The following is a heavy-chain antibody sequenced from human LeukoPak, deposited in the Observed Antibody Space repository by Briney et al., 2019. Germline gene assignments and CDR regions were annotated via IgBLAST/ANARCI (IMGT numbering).Heavy chain of an antibody. CDR2: IYSSGST. V-gene: IGHV4-4*08. Sequence: PSETLSLTCTVSGGSISSYYWSWIRQPPGKWLEWIGSIYSSGSTYYNPSLKSRVTISVDTSQNQFSLRLNSVTAADTAVYYCARGGPGYAFDIWGQGTMVTVSS. CDR3: ARGGPGYAFDI. D-gene: IGHD3-10*01. J-gene: IGHJ3*02. CDR1: GGSISSYY.